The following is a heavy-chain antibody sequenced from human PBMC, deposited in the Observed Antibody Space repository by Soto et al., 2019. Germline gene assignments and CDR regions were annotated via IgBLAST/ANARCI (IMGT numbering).Heavy chain of an antibody. V-gene: IGHV3-33*01. CDR2: IWYDGSNK. D-gene: IGHD6-13*01. Sequence: GGSLRLSCAASGFPFSIYGMHLVRQSPGKGLEWVAVIWYDGSNKYYADSVKGRFTISRDNSKNTLYLQMNSLRAEDTAVYYCASGPEEHIAAAAFIRNYGMDVWGQGTTVTVSS. CDR3: ASGPEEHIAAAAFIRNYGMDV. CDR1: GFPFSIYG. J-gene: IGHJ6*02.